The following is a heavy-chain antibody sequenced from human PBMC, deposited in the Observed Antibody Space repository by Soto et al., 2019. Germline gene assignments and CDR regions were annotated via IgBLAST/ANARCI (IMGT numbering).Heavy chain of an antibody. CDR3: AKEEDNWNYVVGWFDP. J-gene: IGHJ5*02. Sequence: TGGSLRLSCAASGFTFSSYAMSWVRQAPGKGLEWVSAISGSGGSTYYADSVKGRFTISRDNSKNTLYLQMNSLRAEDTAVYYCAKEEDNWNYVVGWFDPWGQGTLVTVSS. CDR2: ISGSGGST. D-gene: IGHD1-7*01. CDR1: GFTFSSYA. V-gene: IGHV3-23*01.